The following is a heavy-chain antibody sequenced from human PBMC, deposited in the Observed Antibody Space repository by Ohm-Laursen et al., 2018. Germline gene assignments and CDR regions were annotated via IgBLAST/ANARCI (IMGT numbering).Heavy chain of an antibody. CDR3: ARQEGYCSSTSCYEVWFDP. D-gene: IGHD2-2*01. CDR2: INYSGNT. J-gene: IGHJ5*02. Sequence: GTLSLTCAVSGGAISNYYWSWIRQPPGKGLEWIGHINYSGNTNYNPSLKSRVTISVDTSKNQFSLNLSSVTAADTAVYYCARQEGYCSSTSCYEVWFDPWGQGTLVTVSS. V-gene: IGHV4-59*08. CDR1: GGAISNYY.